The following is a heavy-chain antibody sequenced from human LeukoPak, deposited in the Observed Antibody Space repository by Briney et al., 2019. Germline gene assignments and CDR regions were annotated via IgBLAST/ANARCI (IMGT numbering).Heavy chain of an antibody. J-gene: IGHJ4*02. CDR2: ISSSSSYI. CDR1: GFTFSSYS. D-gene: IGHD3-9*01. CDR3: ARERTDYDILTGYFAFYFDY. Sequence: PGGSLRLSCAASGFTFSSYSMTWVRQAPGKGLEWVSSISSSSSYIYYADSVKGRFTISRDNAKNSLYLQMNSLRAEDTAVYYCARERTDYDILTGYFAFYFDYWGQGTLVTVSS. V-gene: IGHV3-21*01.